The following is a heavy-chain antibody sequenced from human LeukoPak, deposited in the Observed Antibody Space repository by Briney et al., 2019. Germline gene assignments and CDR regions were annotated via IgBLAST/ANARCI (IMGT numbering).Heavy chain of an antibody. V-gene: IGHV1-18*04. CDR2: ISAYNGNT. Sequence: GASVKVSCKASGYKFISYGISWVRQAPGQGLEWIGWISAYNGNTNYAQNLQGRVTMTTDTSTSTVYMELRSLRSDDTAVYYCARDRGRRYFDHPFDYWGQGTLVTVSS. D-gene: IGHD3-9*01. J-gene: IGHJ4*02. CDR1: GYKFISYG. CDR3: ARDRGRRYFDHPFDY.